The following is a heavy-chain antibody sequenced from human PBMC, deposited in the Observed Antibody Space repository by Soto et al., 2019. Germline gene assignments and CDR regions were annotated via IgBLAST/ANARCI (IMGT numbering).Heavy chain of an antibody. CDR1: GGTFSSYA. Sequence: QVQLVQSGAEVKKPGSSVKVSCKASGGTFSSYAVSWVRQAPGQGLEWMGGIIPIFGTANYAQKFQGRVTITADKSTSTAYMELSSLRSEDTAVYYCARGSPYYYGSGNWFDPWGQGTLVTVSS. D-gene: IGHD3-10*01. J-gene: IGHJ5*02. CDR3: ARGSPYYYGSGNWFDP. V-gene: IGHV1-69*06. CDR2: IIPIFGTA.